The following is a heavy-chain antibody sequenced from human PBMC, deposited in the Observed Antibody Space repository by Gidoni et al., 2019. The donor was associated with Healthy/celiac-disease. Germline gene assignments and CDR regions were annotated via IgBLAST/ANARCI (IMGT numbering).Heavy chain of an antibody. CDR3: ARDLYYYDSSGYRPFDY. CDR2: IYSGGST. V-gene: IGHV3-66*01. Sequence: EVPLVESGGGLVQPGGSLRLSCAASGFTVSSNYMSWVRQAPGKGLEWVSVIYSGGSTYYADSVKGRFTISRDNSKNTLYLQMNSLRAEDTAVYYCARDLYYYDSSGYRPFDYWGQGTLVTVSS. CDR1: GFTVSSNY. D-gene: IGHD3-22*01. J-gene: IGHJ4*02.